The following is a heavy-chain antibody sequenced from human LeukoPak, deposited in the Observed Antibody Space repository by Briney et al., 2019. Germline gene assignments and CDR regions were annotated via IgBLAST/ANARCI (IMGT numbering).Heavy chain of an antibody. Sequence: ASLKVSCKTSGYTFADFYLHWVRQAPGRGLEWMGWIYPKSGGTLYAQKFQGRVTMTRGTSISTTYMDLNRLRSDDTAVYYWARGGGSNFGVITDWGQGTQVTVSS. V-gene: IGHV1-2*02. CDR3: ARGGGSNFGVITD. CDR2: IYPKSGGT. CDR1: GYTFADFY. J-gene: IGHJ4*02. D-gene: IGHD3-3*01.